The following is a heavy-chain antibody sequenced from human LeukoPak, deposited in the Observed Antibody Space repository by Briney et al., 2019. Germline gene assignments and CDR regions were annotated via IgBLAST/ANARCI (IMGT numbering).Heavy chain of an antibody. CDR3: AKDLVTGSLDY. V-gene: IGHV3-23*01. J-gene: IGHJ4*02. D-gene: IGHD3-10*01. CDR2: ISSSGGST. CDR1: GFTFSSYA. Sequence: GGSLRLSCAASGFTFSSYAMTWVRQAPGKGLEWVSSISSSGGSTYYADSVKGRFTISRDNSKNTLYLQMNSLRAEDTAIYYCAKDLVTGSLDYWGQGTLVTVSS.